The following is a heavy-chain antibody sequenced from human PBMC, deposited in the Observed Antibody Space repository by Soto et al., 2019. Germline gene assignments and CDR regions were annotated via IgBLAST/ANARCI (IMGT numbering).Heavy chain of an antibody. J-gene: IGHJ6*02. CDR2: IYYSGST. D-gene: IGHD6-13*01. CDR1: GVSVSSGSYY. Sequence: SDTLSLTCTFSGVSVSSGSYYCSWVRQPPGKGLEWIGYIYYSGSTNYNPSLKSRVTISVDTSKNQFSLKLSSVTAADTAVYSCARDPATGYSSSWYTMARGYYSYYGMAVGAHGTPATVS. CDR3: ARDPATGYSSSWYTMARGYYSYYGMAV. V-gene: IGHV4-61*01.